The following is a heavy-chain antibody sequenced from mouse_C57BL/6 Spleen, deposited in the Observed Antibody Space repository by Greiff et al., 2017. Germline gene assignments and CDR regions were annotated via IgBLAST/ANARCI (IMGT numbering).Heavy chain of an antibody. Sequence: QVQLQQPGAELVKPGASVKLSCKASGYTFTSYWMHWVKQRPGQGLEWIGMIHPNSGSTNYNEKFKSKATLTVDKSSSTAYMQLSSLTSEDSAVYYCARSPYGSSYVWYFDVWGTGTTVTVSS. J-gene: IGHJ1*03. CDR2: IHPNSGST. D-gene: IGHD1-1*01. V-gene: IGHV1-64*01. CDR1: GYTFTSYW. CDR3: ARSPYGSSYVWYFDV.